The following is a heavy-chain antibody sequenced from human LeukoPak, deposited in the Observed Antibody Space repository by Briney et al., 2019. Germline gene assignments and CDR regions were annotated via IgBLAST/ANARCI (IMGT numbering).Heavy chain of an antibody. D-gene: IGHD3-22*01. V-gene: IGHV1-3*01. CDR2: INAGNGNT. CDR3: ARDYQDYYDSSGYYYVDWFDP. Sequence: ASVTVSCKASGYTFTSYAMHWVRQAPGQRLEWMGWINAGNGNTKYSQKSQGRVTITRDTSASTAYMELSSLRSEDTAVYYCARDYQDYYDSSGYYYVDWFDPWGQGTLVTVSS. J-gene: IGHJ5*02. CDR1: GYTFTSYA.